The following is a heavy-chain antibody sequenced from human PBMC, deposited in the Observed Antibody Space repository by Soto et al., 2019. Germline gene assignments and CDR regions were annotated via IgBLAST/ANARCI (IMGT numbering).Heavy chain of an antibody. CDR3: XXXXXXXXXXDY. CDR2: IGGSDETT. J-gene: IGHJ4*02. V-gene: IGHV3-23*01. CDR1: GFTLSIYG. Sequence: EVHLLESGGGLVQPGGSLRLSCAASGFTLSIYGMNWVRQAPGKGLEWVSAIGGSDETTYYADSVKGRFTISRDIXXXXXXXXXXXXXXXXXXXXXXXXXXXXXXXXDYWGQGTLVTVSS.